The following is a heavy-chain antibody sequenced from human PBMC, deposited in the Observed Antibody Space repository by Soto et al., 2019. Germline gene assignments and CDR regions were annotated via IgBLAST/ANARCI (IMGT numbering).Heavy chain of an antibody. V-gene: IGHV3-21*01. CDR3: AIVGGGWTFDY. Sequence: GGSLRLSCAASGFTFSSYSMNWVRQAPGKGLEWVSSISSSSSYIYYADSVKGRFTISRDNAKNSLYLQMNSLRAEDTDVYYCAIVGGGWTFDYWGQGTLVTVSS. J-gene: IGHJ4*02. CDR2: ISSSSSYI. CDR1: GFTFSSYS. D-gene: IGHD6-19*01.